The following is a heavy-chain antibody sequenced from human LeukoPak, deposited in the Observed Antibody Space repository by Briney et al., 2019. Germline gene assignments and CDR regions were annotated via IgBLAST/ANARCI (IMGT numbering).Heavy chain of an antibody. CDR3: ARVSSYCDSSGYDY. J-gene: IGHJ4*02. Sequence: PSETLSLTCTVSGGSISSYYWSWIRQPPGKGLEWIGYIYYSGSTNYNPSLKSRVTISVDTSKNQFSLKLSSVTAADTAVYYCARVSSYCDSSGYDYWGQGTLVTVSS. V-gene: IGHV4-59*01. CDR1: GGSISSYY. D-gene: IGHD3-22*01. CDR2: IYYSGST.